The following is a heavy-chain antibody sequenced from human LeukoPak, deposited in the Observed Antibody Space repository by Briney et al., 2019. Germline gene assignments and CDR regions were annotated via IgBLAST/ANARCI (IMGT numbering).Heavy chain of an antibody. V-gene: IGHV4-59*01. CDR2: IYYSGST. J-gene: IGHJ3*02. D-gene: IGHD1-26*01. CDR3: AREGARWEPSFSAFDI. CDR1: GGSISGYY. Sequence: SETLSLTCTVSGGSISGYYWSWIRQPPGKGLEWIGYIYYSGSTSYNPSLKSRVTTSVDTSKNQFSLKLSSVTAADTAVYYCAREGARWEPSFSAFDIWGQGTMVTVSS.